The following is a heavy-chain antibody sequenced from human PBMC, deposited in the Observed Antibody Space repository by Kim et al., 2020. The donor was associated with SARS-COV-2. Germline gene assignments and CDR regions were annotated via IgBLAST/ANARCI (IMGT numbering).Heavy chain of an antibody. CDR2: INTKTAKP. J-gene: IGHJ4*02. V-gene: IGHV7-4-1*01. CDR1: GYDFSNFA. Sequence: ASVKVSCKTSGYDFSNFAMNWVRQAPGQGLEWMGWINTKTAKPTYAEALTGRFSFSMDTAASTTFLHISNLQAEDTAVYFCAREGLYSSTWADFLGQGTL. CDR3: AREGLYSSTWADF. D-gene: IGHD2-21*01.